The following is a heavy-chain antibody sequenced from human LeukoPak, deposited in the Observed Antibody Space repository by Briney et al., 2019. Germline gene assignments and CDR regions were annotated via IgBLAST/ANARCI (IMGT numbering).Heavy chain of an antibody. Sequence: SETLSLTCTVSGGSISSGSYYWGWIRQPPGKGLEWIGSISYTGSTYYNPSLKSRVTMSVDTSKNQFSLKLTSVTAADTAVYYCARALVRGVTGRYYYGMDVWGQGTTVTVSS. J-gene: IGHJ6*02. D-gene: IGHD3-10*01. V-gene: IGHV4-39*07. CDR1: GGSISSGSYY. CDR3: ARALVRGVTGRYYYGMDV. CDR2: ISYTGST.